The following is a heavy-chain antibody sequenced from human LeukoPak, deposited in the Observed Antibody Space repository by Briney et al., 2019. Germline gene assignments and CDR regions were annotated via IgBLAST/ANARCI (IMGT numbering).Heavy chain of an antibody. CDR3: AKEQYYYDSSGYYPFFDY. D-gene: IGHD3-22*01. CDR1: GFTFSSYG. Sequence: GGSLRLSCAASGFTFSSYGMHWVRQAPGKGLEWVAVIWYDGSNKYYADSVKGRFTISRDNSKNTLYLQMNSLRAEDTAVYYCAKEQYYYDSSGYYPFFDYWGQGTLVTVSS. CDR2: IWYDGSNK. V-gene: IGHV3-33*06. J-gene: IGHJ4*02.